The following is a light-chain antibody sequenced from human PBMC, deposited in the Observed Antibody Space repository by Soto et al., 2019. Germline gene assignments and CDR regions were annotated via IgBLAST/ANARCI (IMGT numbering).Light chain of an antibody. V-gene: IGKV3-11*01. CDR3: QQHISWPLT. Sequence: EIVLTQSPGTLSLSPGERATLPCRASQSVDSNYLAWYQRKPGQAPRLLIYGASNRATGIPTRFSGSGSGTDFTLTISNLEPEDFAVYYCQQHISWPLTFGGGTKVDIK. CDR1: QSVDSNY. J-gene: IGKJ4*01. CDR2: GAS.